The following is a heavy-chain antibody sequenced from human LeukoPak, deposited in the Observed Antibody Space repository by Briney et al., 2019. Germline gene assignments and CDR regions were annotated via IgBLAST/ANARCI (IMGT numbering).Heavy chain of an antibody. CDR2: VKSRTDGGTT. CDR3: TTGTWIQLWLPDY. D-gene: IGHD5-18*01. Sequence: GGSLRLSCAASGFSFNNAWMSWVRQAPGKGLEGVGHVKSRTDGGTTDYATPVKGRFSISRDDSKNTLFLQMNSLKTEDTAVYYCTTGTWIQLWLPDYWGQGTLVTVSS. J-gene: IGHJ4*02. V-gene: IGHV3-15*01. CDR1: GFSFNNAW.